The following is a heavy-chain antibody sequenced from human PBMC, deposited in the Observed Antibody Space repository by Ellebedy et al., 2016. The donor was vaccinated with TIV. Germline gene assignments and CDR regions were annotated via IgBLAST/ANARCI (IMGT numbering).Heavy chain of an antibody. V-gene: IGHV3-7*03. CDR2: IKRDGTQK. J-gene: IGHJ4*02. CDR3: ARDTLMGVTDSYFDY. D-gene: IGHD1-26*01. CDR1: GFTFNTYW. Sequence: GESLKISCAASGFTFNTYWMSWVRQAPGKGLEWVANIKRDGTQKYYADSVRGRFTISRDNAKNSLFLQMNSLRAEDTAVYYCARDTLMGVTDSYFDYWGQGSLVTVSS.